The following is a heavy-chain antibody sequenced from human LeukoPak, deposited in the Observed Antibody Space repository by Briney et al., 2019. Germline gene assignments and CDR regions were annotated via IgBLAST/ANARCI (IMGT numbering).Heavy chain of an antibody. CDR3: ARRSSGSFNY. CDR2: INHSGST. D-gene: IGHD3-22*01. J-gene: IGHJ4*02. V-gene: IGHV4-34*01. CDR1: GGSFSGYY. Sequence: SETLSLTCAVYGGSFSGYYWSWIRQPPGKGLEWIGEINHSGSTNYNPSLKSRVTISVDTSKNQFSLKLSSVTAADTAVYYCARRSSGSFNYWGQGTLVTVSS.